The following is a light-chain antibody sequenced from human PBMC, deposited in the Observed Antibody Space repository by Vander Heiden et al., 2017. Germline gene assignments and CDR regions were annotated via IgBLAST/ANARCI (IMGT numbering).Light chain of an antibody. Sequence: DIQMTQSPSSRSASVGDRVTITCRASQNINTYLVWYQQKPGKAPNLLIYAASTLQSDVPSRFSASGSDTDFTLTISGLHPDDFATYYCQQSYSIPFTFGQGTRLEVK. CDR1: QNINTY. J-gene: IGKJ2*01. CDR2: AAS. CDR3: QQSYSIPFT. V-gene: IGKV1-39*01.